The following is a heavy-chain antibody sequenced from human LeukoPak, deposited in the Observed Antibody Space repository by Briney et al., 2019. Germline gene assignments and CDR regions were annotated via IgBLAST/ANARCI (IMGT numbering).Heavy chain of an antibody. J-gene: IGHJ5*02. CDR1: GGTFSSYA. CDR3: AREGASGWSPKLWPFDP. Sequence: ASVKVSCKASGGTFSSYAISWVRQAPGQGLEWMGGIIPIFGTANYAQKFQGRVTITADESTGTAYMELSSLRSEDTAVYYCAREGASGWSPKLWPFDPWGQGTLVTVSS. V-gene: IGHV1-69*01. D-gene: IGHD6-19*01. CDR2: IIPIFGTA.